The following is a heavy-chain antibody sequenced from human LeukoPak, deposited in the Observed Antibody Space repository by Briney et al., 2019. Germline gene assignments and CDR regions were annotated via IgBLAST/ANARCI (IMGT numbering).Heavy chain of an antibody. CDR2: IYTSGST. J-gene: IGHJ6*03. CDR3: ARHQTTVTTLRNYYYYYMDV. Sequence: SETLSLTCTLSGGSISSYYWSWIRQPPGKGLEWIGYIYTSGSTNYNPSLKSRVTISVDTSKNQFSLKLSSVTAADTAVYYCARHQTTVTTLRNYYYYYMDVWGTGTTVTVSS. CDR1: GGSISSYY. V-gene: IGHV4-4*09. D-gene: IGHD4-11*01.